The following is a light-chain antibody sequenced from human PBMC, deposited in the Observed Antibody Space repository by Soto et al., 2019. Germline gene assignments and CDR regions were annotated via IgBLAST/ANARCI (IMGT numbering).Light chain of an antibody. J-gene: IGKJ1*01. CDR1: QGIRND. CDR3: QQYTSYSRA. Sequence: DIQMNQSPSSLSASVGDRVTITCRASQGIRNDLGWYQQKPGKVPKLLIYDASNLGSGVPSRFSGSGSGTDFTLTISGLQPDDFTTYYCQQYTSYSRAFGQGTKVDIK. CDR2: DAS. V-gene: IGKV1-17*01.